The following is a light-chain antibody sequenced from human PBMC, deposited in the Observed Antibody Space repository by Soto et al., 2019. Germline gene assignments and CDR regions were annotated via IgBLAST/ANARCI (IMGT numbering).Light chain of an antibody. Sequence: QSVLTQPPSVSGAPGQRVTISCTGNNSNLGAGYDVHWYQQLPGAAPKLVVFGNRNRPSGVPERFSGSRSGTSASLAITGLQAEDEADYYCQAYDYSLTAFVFGGGTKLTVL. V-gene: IGLV1-40*01. CDR3: QAYDYSLTAFV. CDR1: NSNLGAGYD. CDR2: GNR. J-gene: IGLJ3*02.